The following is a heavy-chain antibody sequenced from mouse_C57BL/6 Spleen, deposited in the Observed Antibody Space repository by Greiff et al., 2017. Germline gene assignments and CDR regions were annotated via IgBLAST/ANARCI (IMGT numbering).Heavy chain of an antibody. J-gene: IGHJ2*01. V-gene: IGHV1-52*01. CDR3: ASATYDYAHGDY. CDR2: IDPSDSET. Sequence: VQLQQPGAELVRPGSSVKLSCKASGYTFTSYWMHWVKQRPIQGLEWIGNIDPSDSETHYNQKFKDKATLTVDKSSSTAYMQLSSLTSEDSAVDYCASATYDYAHGDYWGQGTTLTVSS. D-gene: IGHD2-4*01. CDR1: GYTFTSYW.